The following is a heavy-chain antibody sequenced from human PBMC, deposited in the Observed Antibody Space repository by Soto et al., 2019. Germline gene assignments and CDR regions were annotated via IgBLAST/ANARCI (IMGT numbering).Heavy chain of an antibody. CDR3: ATVHSTSRSFDY. J-gene: IGHJ4*02. CDR1: GFTFSMSA. CDR2: TGLNGRTT. Sequence: EVQLLESGGGLVQPGGSLRLSCAASGFTFSMSAMTWVRQAPGKGLEWISTTGLNGRTTYYADSVKGRFTVSRDNSKNTLDLHMSSLRAEDTAVYYCATVHSTSRSFDYWGQGTLVTVSS. D-gene: IGHD6-6*01. V-gene: IGHV3-23*01.